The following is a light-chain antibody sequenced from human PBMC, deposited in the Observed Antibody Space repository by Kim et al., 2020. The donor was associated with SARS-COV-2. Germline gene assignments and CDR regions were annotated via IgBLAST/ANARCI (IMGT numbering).Light chain of an antibody. V-gene: IGLV3-19*01. Sequence: VGLGQTVRITSQGDSLRSYYASWYQQKPGQAPVLVIYGKNNRPSGIPDRFSGSSSGNTASLTITGAQAEDEADYYCNSRDSSGNPSFGGGTKLTVL. J-gene: IGLJ3*02. CDR1: SLRSYY. CDR2: GKN. CDR3: NSRDSSGNPS.